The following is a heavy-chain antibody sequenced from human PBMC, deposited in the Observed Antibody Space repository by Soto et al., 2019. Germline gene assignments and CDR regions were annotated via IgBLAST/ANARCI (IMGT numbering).Heavy chain of an antibody. D-gene: IGHD3-16*01. J-gene: IGHJ4*02. CDR3: AKFPAPYVWGPGLYFDY. CDR1: GFTFSSYA. V-gene: IGHV3-23*01. Sequence: GGSLRLSCAASGFTFSSYAMSWVRQAPGKGLEWVSAISGSGGSTYYADSVKGRFTISRDNSKNTLYLQMNSLRAEDTAVYYCAKFPAPYVWGPGLYFDYWGQGTLVTVSS. CDR2: ISGSGGST.